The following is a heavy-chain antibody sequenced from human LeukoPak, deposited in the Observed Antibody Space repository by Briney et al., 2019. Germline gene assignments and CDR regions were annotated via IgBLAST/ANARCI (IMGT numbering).Heavy chain of an antibody. D-gene: IGHD7-27*01. CDR1: GYTFTGYY. CDR3: ATGELGNPDY. V-gene: IGHV1-2*02. Sequence: ASVKVSCKASGYTFTGYYMHWVRQAPGQGLEWMGWINPNSGGTNYAQKFQGRVTMTEDTSTDTAYMELSSLRSEDTAVYYCATGELGNPDYWGQGTLVTVSS. J-gene: IGHJ4*02. CDR2: INPNSGGT.